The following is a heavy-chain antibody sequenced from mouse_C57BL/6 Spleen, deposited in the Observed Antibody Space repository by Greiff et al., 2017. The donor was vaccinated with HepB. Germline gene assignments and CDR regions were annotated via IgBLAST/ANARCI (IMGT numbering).Heavy chain of an antibody. J-gene: IGHJ3*01. D-gene: IGHD2-4*01. CDR1: GYTFTSYW. CDR2: IDPSDSYT. Sequence: QVQLQQPGAELVKPGASVKLSCKASGYTFTSYWMQWVKQRPGQGLEWIGEIDPSDSYTNYNQKFKGKATLTIDTSSSTTYMQLSSLTSGDSAVYYCARRGDYDVFAYWGQGTLVTVSA. V-gene: IGHV1-50*01. CDR3: ARRGDYDVFAY.